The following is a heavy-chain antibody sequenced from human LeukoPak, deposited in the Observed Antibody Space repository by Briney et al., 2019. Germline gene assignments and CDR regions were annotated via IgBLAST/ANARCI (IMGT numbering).Heavy chain of an antibody. V-gene: IGHV4-39*01. CDR1: GGSISSSSYY. CDR3: ARHMIAVAGFDY. CDR2: IYYSGST. Sequence: SETLSLTCTVSGGSISSSSYYWGWIRQPPGKGLEWIGSIYYSGSTYYNPSLKSRVTISVDTSKNQLSLKLSSVTAADTAVYYCARHMIAVAGFDYWGQGTLVTVSS. D-gene: IGHD6-19*01. J-gene: IGHJ4*02.